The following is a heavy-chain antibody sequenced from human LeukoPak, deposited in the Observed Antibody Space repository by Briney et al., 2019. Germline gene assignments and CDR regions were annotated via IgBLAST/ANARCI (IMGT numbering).Heavy chain of an antibody. J-gene: IGHJ4*02. Sequence: PGGSLRLSCAASGFTFSSHWMSWVRQAPGKGLEWVANIKQDGSEKYYVDSVKGRFTISRDNAQNSLYLQMNSLRAEDTAVYYCAGVPGDESRSVYWGQETLVTVSS. CDR1: GFTFSSHW. CDR2: IKQDGSEK. D-gene: IGHD7-27*01. V-gene: IGHV3-7*04. CDR3: AGVPGDESRSVY.